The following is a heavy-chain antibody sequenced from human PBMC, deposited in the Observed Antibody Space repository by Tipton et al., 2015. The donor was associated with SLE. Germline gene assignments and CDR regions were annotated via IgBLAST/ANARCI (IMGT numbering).Heavy chain of an antibody. CDR3: ARLSSPAVYGSGSYIDY. V-gene: IGHV3-21*01. Sequence: SLRLSCAASGFTFSSYSMNWVRQAPGKGLEWVSSISSSSSYIYYADSVKGRFTISRDNAKNSLYLQMNSLRAEDTAVYYCARLSSPAVYGSGSYIDYWGQGTLVTVSS. CDR1: GFTFSSYS. CDR2: ISSSSSYI. J-gene: IGHJ4*02. D-gene: IGHD3-10*01.